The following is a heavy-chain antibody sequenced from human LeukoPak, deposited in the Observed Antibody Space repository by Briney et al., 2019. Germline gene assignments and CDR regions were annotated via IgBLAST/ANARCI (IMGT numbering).Heavy chain of an antibody. Sequence: SETLSLTCAVSGGSISSSNWWSWIRQPPGKGLEWIGYIYYSGSTNYNPSLKSRVTISVDTSKNQFSLKLSSVTAADTAVYYCARLLLEYSSSSRAFDIWGQGTMVTVSS. V-gene: IGHV4-61*01. D-gene: IGHD6-6*01. CDR2: IYYSGST. CDR3: ARLLLEYSSSSRAFDI. CDR1: GGSISSSNW. J-gene: IGHJ3*02.